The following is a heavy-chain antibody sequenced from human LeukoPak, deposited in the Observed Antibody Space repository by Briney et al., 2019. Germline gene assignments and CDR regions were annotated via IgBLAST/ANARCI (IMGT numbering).Heavy chain of an antibody. CDR3: AREHLRRDGYSLAYYYGMDV. CDR1: GGSFSGYY. Sequence: SETLSLTCAVYGGSFSGYYWSWIRQPPGKGLEWIGEINHSGSTNYNPSLKSRVTISVDTSKNQFSLKLSSVTAADTAVYYCAREHLRRDGYSLAYYYGMDVWGQGTTVTVSS. V-gene: IGHV4-34*01. D-gene: IGHD5-24*01. CDR2: INHSGST. J-gene: IGHJ6*02.